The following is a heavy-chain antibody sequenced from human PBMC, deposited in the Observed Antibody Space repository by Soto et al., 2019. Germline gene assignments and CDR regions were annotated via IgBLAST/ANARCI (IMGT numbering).Heavy chain of an antibody. Sequence: GGSLRLSCAASGFTFSSYGMHWVRQAPGKGLEWVAVISYDGSNKYYVDSVKGRFTISRDNSKNTLYLQMNSLRAEDTAVYYCAKGGYYDSSGYYYVYYFDYWGQGTLVTVSS. CDR3: AKGGYYDSSGYYYVYYFDY. V-gene: IGHV3-30*18. CDR2: ISYDGSNK. D-gene: IGHD3-22*01. CDR1: GFTFSSYG. J-gene: IGHJ4*02.